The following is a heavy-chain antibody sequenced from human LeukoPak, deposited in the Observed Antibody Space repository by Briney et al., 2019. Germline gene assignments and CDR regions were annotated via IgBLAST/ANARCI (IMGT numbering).Heavy chain of an antibody. D-gene: IGHD6-13*01. CDR3: TSEQPGIAAAGIPQYYYYGMDV. V-gene: IGHV3-49*04. CDR2: IRSKAYGGTT. CDR1: GFTFGDYA. J-gene: IGHJ6*02. Sequence: PGGSLRLSCTASGFTFGDYAMSWVRQAPGKGLEWVGFIRSKAYGGTTEYAASVKGRFTISRDDSKSIAYLQMNSLKTEDTAVYYCTSEQPGIAAAGIPQYYYYGMDVWGQGTTVTVSS.